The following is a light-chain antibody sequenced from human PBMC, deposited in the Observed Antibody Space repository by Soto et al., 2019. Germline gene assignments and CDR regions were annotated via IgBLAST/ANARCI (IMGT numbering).Light chain of an antibody. CDR1: SSDVGGYNY. V-gene: IGLV2-8*01. CDR3: SSFAGNNNLV. J-gene: IGLJ2*01. CDR2: EVS. Sequence: QSALTQPPSASGSPGQSVTISCTGTSSDVGGYNYVSWYQQHPGKSPKLMISEVSKRPSGVPDCFYGSKSGNTASLTVYRLQAETEADYCCSSFAGNNNLVFGGGTKL.